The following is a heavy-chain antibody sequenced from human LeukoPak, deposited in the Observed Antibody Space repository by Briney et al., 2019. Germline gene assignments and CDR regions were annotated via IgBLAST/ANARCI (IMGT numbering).Heavy chain of an antibody. CDR2: INSDGSST. CDR3: ARDPGYWGYYIDG. CDR1: GFTFSSNW. V-gene: IGHV3-74*01. Sequence: GGSLRLSCAASGFTFSSNWMHWVRQAQGKGLVWVSRINSDGSSTSYADSVKGRFTISRDNAKNTLYLQMNSLRAEDTAVYYCARDPGYWGYYIDGWGKRTTVTISS. J-gene: IGHJ6*03. D-gene: IGHD3-16*01.